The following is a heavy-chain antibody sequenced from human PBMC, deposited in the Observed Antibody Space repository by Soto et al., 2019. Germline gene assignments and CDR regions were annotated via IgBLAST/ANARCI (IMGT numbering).Heavy chain of an antibody. CDR1: GGSISSGGYY. D-gene: IGHD4-4*01. CDR2: IYYSGST. CDR3: ARDAAGVTIDAFDI. Sequence: SETLSLTCTVSGGSISSGGYYWSWIRQHPGKGLEWIGYIYYSGSTYYNTSLKSRVTISVDTSKNQFSLKLSSVTAADTAVYYCARDAAGVTIDAFDIWGQGTMVTVSS. J-gene: IGHJ3*02. V-gene: IGHV4-31*03.